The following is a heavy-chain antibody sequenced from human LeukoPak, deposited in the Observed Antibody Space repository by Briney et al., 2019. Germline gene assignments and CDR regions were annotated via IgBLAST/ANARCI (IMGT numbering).Heavy chain of an antibody. CDR2: MNPNSGDT. Sequence: AAVTVSCKPSGYSFTSYDINWVGQATGQGLKWMGWMNPNSGDTGYAQKSQGRVTLNRNTSISTAYMELSSLISEDTAVYYCASGQYYDFWSGYYKGDYFDYWGQGTLATVSS. V-gene: IGHV1-8*03. CDR1: GYSFTSYD. J-gene: IGHJ4*02. CDR3: ASGQYYDFWSGYYKGDYFDY. D-gene: IGHD3-3*01.